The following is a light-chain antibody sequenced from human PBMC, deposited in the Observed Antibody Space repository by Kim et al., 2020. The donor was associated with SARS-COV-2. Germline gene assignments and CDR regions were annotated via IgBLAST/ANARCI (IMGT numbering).Light chain of an antibody. CDR3: ATWDTSLSAFV. CDR2: DTN. Sequence: QSVLTQPPSVSVAPGQKVTISCSGSSSNIGKNFVSWYQQFPGTAPKLLIYDTNKRPSGIPDRFSGSKSGTSATLDIAGLQTGDETDYYCATWDTSLSAFVFGTGTKVTVL. J-gene: IGLJ1*01. CDR1: SSNIGKNF. V-gene: IGLV1-51*01.